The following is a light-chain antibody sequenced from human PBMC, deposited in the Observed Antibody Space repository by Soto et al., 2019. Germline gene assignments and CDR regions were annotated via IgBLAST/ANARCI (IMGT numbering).Light chain of an antibody. Sequence: QSVLIQPASVSGSPRQSITISCTGTSRDIGTYDPVSWYQQHPGKVPKLIIYEATKRPSGVSSRFSGSKSGTTASLTISGLQAEDEADYYCCSYAGYTTYXFGSGNKVTV. CDR1: SRDIGTYDP. J-gene: IGLJ1*01. CDR3: CSYAGYTTYX. V-gene: IGLV2-23*01. CDR2: EAT.